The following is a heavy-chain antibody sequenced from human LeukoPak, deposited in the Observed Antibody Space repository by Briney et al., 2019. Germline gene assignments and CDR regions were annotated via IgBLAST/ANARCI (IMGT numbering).Heavy chain of an antibody. CDR2: IYYSGST. CDR1: GGSISSYY. D-gene: IGHD6-6*01. J-gene: IGHJ4*02. Sequence: SETLSLTCTVSGGSISSYYWSWIRQPPGKGLEWIGYIYYSGSTNYNPSLKSRVTISVDTSKNQFSLNLSSVTAADTAVYYCARDQQLGYLDYWGQGTLVTVSS. CDR3: ARDQQLGYLDY. V-gene: IGHV4-59*01.